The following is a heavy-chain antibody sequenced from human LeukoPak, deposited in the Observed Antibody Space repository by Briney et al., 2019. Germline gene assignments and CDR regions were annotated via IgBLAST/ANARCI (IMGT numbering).Heavy chain of an antibody. CDR1: GFTFSSYS. V-gene: IGHV3-21*01. CDR2: ISSSSSYI. Sequence: PGGSLRLSCAASGFTFSSYSLNWVRQAPGKGLEWVSSISSSSSYIYYADSVKGRFTISRDNAKNSLYLQMNSLRAEDTAVYYCAREVGWLLPFDAFDIWGQGTMVTVSS. J-gene: IGHJ3*02. D-gene: IGHD3-22*01. CDR3: AREVGWLLPFDAFDI.